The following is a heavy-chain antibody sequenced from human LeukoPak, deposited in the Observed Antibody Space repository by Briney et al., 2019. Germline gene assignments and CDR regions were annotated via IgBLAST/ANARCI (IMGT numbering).Heavy chain of an antibody. CDR1: GYTFTGYY. CDR2: INPNSGGT. CDR3: ARLYLPYTSAWYGSAFDI. D-gene: IGHD6-13*01. Sequence: GASVKVSCKASGYTFTGYYMHWVRQAPGQGLEWMGWINPNSGGTNYAQKFQGRVTMTRDTSISTAYMELSRLRSDDTAVYYCARLYLPYTSAWYGSAFDIWGQGTMVTVSS. V-gene: IGHV1-2*02. J-gene: IGHJ3*02.